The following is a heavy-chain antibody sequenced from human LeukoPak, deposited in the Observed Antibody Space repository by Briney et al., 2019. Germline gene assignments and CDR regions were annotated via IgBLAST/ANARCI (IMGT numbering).Heavy chain of an antibody. J-gene: IGHJ4*02. Sequence: SETLSLTCTVSGGSISSGGYYWSWIRQHPGKGLEWIGYIYYSGSTYYNPSLKSRVTISVDTSKNQFSLMLSSVTAADTAVYYCARGYDSSAYYPFNYWGQGTLVTVSS. CDR2: IYYSGST. CDR3: ARGYDSSAYYPFNY. D-gene: IGHD3-22*01. CDR1: GGSISSGGYY. V-gene: IGHV4-31*03.